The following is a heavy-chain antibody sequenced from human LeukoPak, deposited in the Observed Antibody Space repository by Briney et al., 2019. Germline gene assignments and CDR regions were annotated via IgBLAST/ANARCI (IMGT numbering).Heavy chain of an antibody. Sequence: GGSLRLSCTTSGFTFSSYAMHWVRQAPGKGLEWVVLIWYDGSNKFYADFVKGRFIISRDNSKNTLYLQMNSLRAEDTAVYYCAKGFYDNSASGVFDTWGQGTMVTVSS. CDR1: GFTFSSYA. D-gene: IGHD3-22*01. J-gene: IGHJ3*02. CDR3: AKGFYDNSASGVFDT. V-gene: IGHV3-33*06. CDR2: IWYDGSNK.